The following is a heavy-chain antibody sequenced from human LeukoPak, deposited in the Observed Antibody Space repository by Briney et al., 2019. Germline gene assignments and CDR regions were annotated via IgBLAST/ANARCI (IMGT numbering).Heavy chain of an antibody. CDR2: IKSETDGGTT. V-gene: IGHV3-15*01. D-gene: IGHD4-17*01. CDR1: GFTFSNAW. CDR3: ATGGDRWGGPDY. Sequence: GGSLRLSCVASGFTFSNAWMGWVRPAPGKGLEWVGRIKSETDGGTTDYAAPVKGRFTVSRDDSKNTLYLQMSSLKTEDTAVYYCATGGDRWGGPDYWGQGTLVTVSS. J-gene: IGHJ4*02.